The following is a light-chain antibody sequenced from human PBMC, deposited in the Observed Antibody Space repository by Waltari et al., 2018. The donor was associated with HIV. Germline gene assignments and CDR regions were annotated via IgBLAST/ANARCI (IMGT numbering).Light chain of an antibody. CDR2: GNA. J-gene: IGLJ2*01. CDR1: SSNIAAGYD. V-gene: IGLV1-40*01. CDR3: QSYDSSLSGVV. Sequence: QSVLTQPPSVSGAPGQRVTISCTGGSSNIAAGYDVHWYQQLPGTAPKLLIWGNAERPSGVPDRCSGSKAGPSASLAITGLQAEDESDYYGQSYDSSLSGVVFGGGAKLTVL.